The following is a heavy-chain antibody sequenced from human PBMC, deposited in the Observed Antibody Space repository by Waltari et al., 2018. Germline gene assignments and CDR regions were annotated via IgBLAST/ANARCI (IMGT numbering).Heavy chain of an antibody. V-gene: IGHV1-69*13. CDR3: ATSGHCAGSRCYPNWFDP. D-gene: IGHD2-21*01. CDR2: IIPSFGTS. Sequence: QVQLVQSGADVKKPGSSVKVSCKSSGHTFSTYSFSWVRHAPGQGLEWMGRIIPSFGTSNYSAKFQGRVTITADTSTSTAYMELSGLRSEDTAVYYCATSGHCAGSRCYPNWFDPWGPGTLVTVSS. CDR1: GHTFSTYS. J-gene: IGHJ5*02.